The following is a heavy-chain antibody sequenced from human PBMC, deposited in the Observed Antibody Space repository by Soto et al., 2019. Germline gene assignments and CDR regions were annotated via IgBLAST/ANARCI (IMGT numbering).Heavy chain of an antibody. D-gene: IGHD3-10*01. CDR1: GYTFTSYG. CDR3: ARFDYYGSGSPGEVDY. V-gene: IGHV1-18*04. Sequence: ASVKVSCKASGYTFTSYGISWVRQAPGQGLEWMGWISAYNGNTNYAQKLQGRVTMTTDTSTSTAYMELRSLRSDDTAVYYCARFDYYGSGSPGEVDYWGQGTLVTSPQ. CDR2: ISAYNGNT. J-gene: IGHJ4*02.